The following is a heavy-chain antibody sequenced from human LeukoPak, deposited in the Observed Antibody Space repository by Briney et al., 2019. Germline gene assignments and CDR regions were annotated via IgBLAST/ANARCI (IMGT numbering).Heavy chain of an antibody. CDR2: IYYSGST. CDR1: GGSITSGGFF. Sequence: TASETLSLTCTVSGGSITSGGFFWSWIRQPPGKGLEWIGYIYYSGSTYYNPSLKSRVTISVDTSKNQFSLKLSSVTAADTAVYYCARAAYIDPGFDYWGQGTLVTVSS. V-gene: IGHV4-30-4*08. J-gene: IGHJ4*02. D-gene: IGHD4-11*01. CDR3: ARAAYIDPGFDY.